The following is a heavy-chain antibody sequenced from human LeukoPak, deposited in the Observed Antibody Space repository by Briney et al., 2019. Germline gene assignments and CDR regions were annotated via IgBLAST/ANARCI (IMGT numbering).Heavy chain of an antibody. CDR3: ARDQRCGGDCYVFDY. CDR2: IIPIFGTA. CDR1: GGTFSSYA. V-gene: IGHV1-69*06. D-gene: IGHD2-21*02. J-gene: IGHJ4*02. Sequence: SVKVSCKASGGTFSSYAISWVRQAPGQGLEWMGRIIPIFGTANYAQKFQGRVTITADKSTSTAYMELRSLRSEDTAVYYCARDQRCGGDCYVFDYWGQGTLVTVSS.